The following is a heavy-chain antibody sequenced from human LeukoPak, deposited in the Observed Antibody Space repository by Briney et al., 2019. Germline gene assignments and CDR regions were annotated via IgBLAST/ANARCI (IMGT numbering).Heavy chain of an antibody. Sequence: SGTLSLTCAVSVGSNSSSNWWSWVRQPPGKGLEWIGEIYHSGSTNYNPSLKSRVTISVDTSKNQFSLKLSSVTAADTAVYYCARELVDIVVVVGAMTQPYYFDYWGQGTLVTVSS. CDR1: VGSNSSSNW. CDR3: ARELVDIVVVVGAMTQPYYFDY. J-gene: IGHJ4*02. V-gene: IGHV4-4*02. D-gene: IGHD2-15*01. CDR2: IYHSGST.